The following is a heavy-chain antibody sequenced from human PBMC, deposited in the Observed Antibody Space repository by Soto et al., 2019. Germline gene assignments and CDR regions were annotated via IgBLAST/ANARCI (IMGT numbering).Heavy chain of an antibody. D-gene: IGHD3-10*01. CDR2: ISSSSSYI. Sequence: PGGSLRLFCAASGFTFSSYSMNWVRQAPGKGLEWVSSISSSSSYIYYADSVKGRFTISRDNAKNSLYLQMNSLRAEDTAVYYCARGPYYYGSGSYYLSYGMDVWGQGTTVTVSS. J-gene: IGHJ6*02. V-gene: IGHV3-21*01. CDR3: ARGPYYYGSGSYYLSYGMDV. CDR1: GFTFSSYS.